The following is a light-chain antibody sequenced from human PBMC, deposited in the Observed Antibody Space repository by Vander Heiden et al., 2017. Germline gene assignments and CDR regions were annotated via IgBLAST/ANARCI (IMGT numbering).Light chain of an antibody. CDR3: HVWDSTTAV. V-gene: IGLV3-9*01. J-gene: IGLJ3*02. Sequence: YELTPPLPVSVALGQTATFTRGGNNIGSKNVHWYQQKPGQVPVVVIYKDRNRPSGIPERFSGSNSGNTATLTISRAQAGDEADYYCHVWDSTTAVFGGGTKLTVL. CDR1: NIGSKN. CDR2: KDR.